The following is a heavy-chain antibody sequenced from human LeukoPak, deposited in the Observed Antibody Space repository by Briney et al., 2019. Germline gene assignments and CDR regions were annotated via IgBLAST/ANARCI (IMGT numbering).Heavy chain of an antibody. J-gene: IGHJ6*02. V-gene: IGHV4-39*07. CDR3: ARDWRDYGDSYYYGMDV. CDR1: GGSISSSSYY. D-gene: IGHD4-17*01. CDR2: IYYSGST. Sequence: SETLSLTCTVSGGSISSSSYYWGWIRQPPGKGLEWIGSIYYSGSTYYNPSLKSRVTISVDTSKNQFSLKLSSVTAADTAVYYCARDWRDYGDSYYYGMDVWGQGTTVTVSS.